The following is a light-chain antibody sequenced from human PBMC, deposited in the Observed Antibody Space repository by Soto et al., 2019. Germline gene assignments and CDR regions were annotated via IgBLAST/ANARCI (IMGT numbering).Light chain of an antibody. J-gene: IGKJ1*01. V-gene: IGKV1-5*01. CDR2: DVS. CDR3: QQYNIYST. CDR1: QGISGR. Sequence: DIQMTQSPSTLSASVGDRVTITCRASQGISGRLAWYQQKPGKAPNLLIYDVSNLESGVPSRFSGSGSGTEFTPTINSLQPDDFATYYCQQYNIYSTFGPGNKVDIK.